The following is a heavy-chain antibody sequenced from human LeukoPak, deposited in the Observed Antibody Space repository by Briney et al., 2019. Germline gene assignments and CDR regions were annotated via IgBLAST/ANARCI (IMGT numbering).Heavy chain of an antibody. V-gene: IGHV3-30*02. J-gene: IGHJ4*02. CDR3: AKDRGSGYYSPNFDY. CDR1: GFTFSSYG. D-gene: IGHD3-22*01. CDR2: IRYDGSNK. Sequence: GGFLRLSCAASGFTFSSYGMHWVRQAPGKGLEWVAFIRYDGSNKYHADSVKGRFTISRDNSKNTLYLQMNSLRAEDTAVYYCAKDRGSGYYSPNFDYWGQGTLVTVSS.